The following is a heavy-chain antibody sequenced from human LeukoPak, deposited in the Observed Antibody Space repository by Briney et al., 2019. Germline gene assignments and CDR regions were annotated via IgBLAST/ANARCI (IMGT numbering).Heavy chain of an antibody. CDR2: IYSGESIYATGDT. V-gene: IGHV4-4*07. J-gene: IGHJ4*02. CDR3: VRDPTTVTTFFDA. CDR1: GVSITSYY. D-gene: IGHD4-17*01. Sequence: PSETLSLTCSVSGVSITSYYWSWIRQSAGSGLEWIGRIYSGESIYATGDTYSNPSLKTRVSMSADTSKNQLSLKLTSVTAADTAVYYCVRDPTTVTTFFDAWGQGTLVTVSS.